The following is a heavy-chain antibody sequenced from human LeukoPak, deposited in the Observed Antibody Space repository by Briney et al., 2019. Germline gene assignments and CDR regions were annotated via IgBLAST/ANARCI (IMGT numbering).Heavy chain of an antibody. J-gene: IGHJ3*02. V-gene: IGHV3-7*05. Sequence: GSLRLSCAASGFTFSSYWMTWVRQAPGKGLEWVANIKQDGSEKYYVDSVRGRFTISRENAKNLLYLQMKSLRAEDTAVYYCARGILDCSSTSCYSNYDAFDIWGQGTMVTVSS. CDR1: GFTFSSYW. CDR2: IKQDGSEK. D-gene: IGHD2-2*01. CDR3: ARGILDCSSTSCYSNYDAFDI.